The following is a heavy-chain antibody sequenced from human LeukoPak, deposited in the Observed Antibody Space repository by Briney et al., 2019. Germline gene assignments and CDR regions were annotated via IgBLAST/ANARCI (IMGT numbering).Heavy chain of an antibody. CDR2: LKQDGSDE. CDR1: GFTVSSNY. CDR3: TRGGYYTILMGNDY. V-gene: IGHV3-7*01. Sequence: GGSLRLSCAASGFTVSSNYMSWVRQAPGKGLGWVANLKQDGSDEYYVDSVKGRFTISRDNAKNSLYLQMNSLRAEDTAVYYCTRGGYYTILMGNDYWGQGTLVTVSS. D-gene: IGHD3-3*01. J-gene: IGHJ4*02.